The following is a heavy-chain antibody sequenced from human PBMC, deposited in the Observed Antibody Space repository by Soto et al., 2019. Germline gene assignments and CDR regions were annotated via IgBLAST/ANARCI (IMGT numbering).Heavy chain of an antibody. V-gene: IGHV2-26*01. CDR2: ISSSDAK. J-gene: IGHJ4*02. Sequence: QVTLKESGPVLVKPTETLTLTCTVSGFSLSNPRMSVGWIRQPPGKALEWLAHISSSDAKSYNTSLRNRLTSSKDASKRQVALTLTNMDPVDTATYYCARMLGYGYDYWGQGTLVTVSS. CDR3: ARMLGYGYDY. CDR1: GFSLSNPRMS. D-gene: IGHD5-18*01.